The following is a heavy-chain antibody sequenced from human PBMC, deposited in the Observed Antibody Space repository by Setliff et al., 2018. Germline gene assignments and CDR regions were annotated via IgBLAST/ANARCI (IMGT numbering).Heavy chain of an antibody. CDR3: AASHSGYFGY. D-gene: IGHD6-19*01. V-gene: IGHV3-7*03. CDR1: GFPFNIYW. J-gene: IGHJ4*02. Sequence: GGSMRLSCAASGFPFNIYWMSWVRQAPGKGLEWVANIKQDGSEKYYVDSVGGRFTVSRDNAQNSLFLQMNNLRAEDTAVYYCAASHSGYFGYWGQGTLVTVSS. CDR2: IKQDGSEK.